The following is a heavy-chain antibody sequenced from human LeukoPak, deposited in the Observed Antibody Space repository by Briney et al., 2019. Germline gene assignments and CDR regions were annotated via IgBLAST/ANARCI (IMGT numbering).Heavy chain of an antibody. V-gene: IGHV1-46*01. D-gene: IGHD3-22*01. CDR1: GGTFSSYA. CDR2: INLSAGST. Sequence: GASVKVSCKASGGTFSSYAINWVRQAPGQGLAWMGIINLSAGSTSYAQRFQGRVTMTRDTSTSTAHMELSSLRSEDTAVYYCARGQYYSDTINFYSRHDAFDIWGQGTMVTVSS. CDR3: ARGQYYSDTINFYSRHDAFDI. J-gene: IGHJ3*02.